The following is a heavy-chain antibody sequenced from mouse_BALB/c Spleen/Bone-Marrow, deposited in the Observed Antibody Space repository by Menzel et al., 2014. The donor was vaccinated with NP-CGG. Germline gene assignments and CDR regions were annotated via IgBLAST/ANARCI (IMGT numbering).Heavy chain of an antibody. V-gene: IGHV1-84*02. CDR2: IYPGSGNT. CDR1: GYTFTDYY. D-gene: IGHD1-1*01. J-gene: IGHJ2*01. CDR3: AREPYYGYYFDY. Sequence: VHLVESGPELVKPGASVKISCKASGYTFTDYYINWVKQKPGQGLEWIGWIYPGSGNTKYNEKFKGKATLTVDTSSSTAYMQLSSLTSEDTAVYFCAREPYYGYYFDYWGQGTTLTVSS.